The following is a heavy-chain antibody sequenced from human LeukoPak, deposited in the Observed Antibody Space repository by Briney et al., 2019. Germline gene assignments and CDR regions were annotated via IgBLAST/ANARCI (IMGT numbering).Heavy chain of an antibody. CDR1: GGTFSSYA. J-gene: IGHJ4*02. Sequence: ASVKVSCKASGGTFSSYAISWVRQAPGQGLEWMGGIIPIFGTANYAQKFQGRVTITADESTSTAYMELSSLRSEDTAVYYCARDESYDSSGYYLEYWGQGTLVTVSS. V-gene: IGHV1-69*13. CDR2: IIPIFGTA. D-gene: IGHD3-22*01. CDR3: ARDESYDSSGYYLEY.